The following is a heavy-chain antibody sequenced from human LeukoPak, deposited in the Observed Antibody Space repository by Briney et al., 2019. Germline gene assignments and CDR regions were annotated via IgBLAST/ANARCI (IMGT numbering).Heavy chain of an antibody. CDR1: GFTFSSYA. D-gene: IGHD2-15*01. V-gene: IGHV3-30-3*01. CDR3: ARDSGGSCYN. CDR2: ISYDGSNK. J-gene: IGHJ4*02. Sequence: PGGSLRLSCVASGFTFSSYAMHWVREAPGKGVEWVAVISYDGSNKYYAGSVKGRFTISRDSSKNTLYLQMNSLRAEDTAVFYCARDSGGSCYNWGQGTLVTVSS.